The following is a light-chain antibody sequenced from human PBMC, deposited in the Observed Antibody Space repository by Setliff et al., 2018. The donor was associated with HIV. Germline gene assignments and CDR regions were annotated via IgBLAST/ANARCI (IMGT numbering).Light chain of an antibody. CDR2: EVS. J-gene: IGLJ1*01. Sequence: ALAQPASVSGSPGQSITISCTGTSSDVGDYNYVSWYQQHPGKAPKLMIYEVSNRPSGVSNRFSGSKSGNTASLTISGLQAEDEADYYCSSYITNSTSYVFGTGTKVTVL. CDR3: SSYITNSTSYV. CDR1: SSDVGDYNY. V-gene: IGLV2-14*01.